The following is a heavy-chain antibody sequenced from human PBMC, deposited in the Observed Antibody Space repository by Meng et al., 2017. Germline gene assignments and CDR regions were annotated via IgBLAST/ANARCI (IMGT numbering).Heavy chain of an antibody. Sequence: GESLKISCAASGFTFSGSAMHWVRQAPGKGLEWVAVISYDGSNKYYADSVKGRFTISRDNSKNTLYLQMNSLRAEDTAVYYCARDHDSSGYYYSSGAFDIWGQGTLVTVSS. D-gene: IGHD3-22*01. J-gene: IGHJ3*02. CDR2: ISYDGSNK. CDR1: GFTFSGSA. V-gene: IGHV3-30*01. CDR3: ARDHDSSGYYYSSGAFDI.